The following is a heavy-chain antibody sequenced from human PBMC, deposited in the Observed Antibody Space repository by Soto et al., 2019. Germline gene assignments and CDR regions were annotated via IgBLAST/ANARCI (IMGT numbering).Heavy chain of an antibody. V-gene: IGHV3-48*01. CDR3: ARDYDFWSGSSRPRYYMDV. CDR1: GFTFSSYS. J-gene: IGHJ6*03. CDR2: ISSSSTI. Sequence: GGSLRLSCAASGFTFSSYSMNWVRQAPGKGLEWVSYISSSSTIYYADSVKGRFTISRDNAKNSLYLQMNSLRAEDTAVYYCARDYDFWSGSSRPRYYMDVWGKGTTVTVSS. D-gene: IGHD3-3*01.